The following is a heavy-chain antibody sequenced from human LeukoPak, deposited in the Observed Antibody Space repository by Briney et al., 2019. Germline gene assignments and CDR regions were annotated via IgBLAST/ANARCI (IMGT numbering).Heavy chain of an antibody. CDR1: GYTFTSYD. CDR2: MNPNSGNT. D-gene: IGHD6-19*01. V-gene: IGHV1-8*01. CDR3: AKDKVAGTLRYRPRLDY. Sequence: ASVKVSCKASGYTFTSYDINWVRQATGQGLEWMGWMNPNSGNTGYAQKFQGRVTMTRNTSISTAYMELSSLRSEDTAVYYCAKDKVAGTLRYRPRLDYWGQGTLVTVSS. J-gene: IGHJ4*02.